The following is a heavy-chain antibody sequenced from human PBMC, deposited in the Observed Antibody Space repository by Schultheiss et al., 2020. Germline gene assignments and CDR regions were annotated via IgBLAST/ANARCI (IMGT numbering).Heavy chain of an antibody. CDR2: IYWNDNK. CDR1: GFSLSTSGLG. D-gene: IGHD3-3*01. CDR3: AHRPPGKLRFLN. Sequence: SGPTLVKPTQTLTLTCTFSGFSLSTSGLGVGWIRQPPGKALEWLALIYWNDNKRYSPSLKSRLTITKDTSKNQVVLTMTNMDPVDTATYYCAHRPPGKLRFLNWGQGTLVTVSS. V-gene: IGHV2-5*01. J-gene: IGHJ4*02.